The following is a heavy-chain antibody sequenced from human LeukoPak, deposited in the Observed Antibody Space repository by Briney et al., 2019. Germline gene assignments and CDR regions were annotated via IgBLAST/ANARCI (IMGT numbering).Heavy chain of an antibody. Sequence: PGGSLRLSCVASGFTFTSFAMSWVRQAPGKGLEYVSSISSGNHMYYADSVKGRFTISRDNARNSLFLQMNNLRGKDTAVYYCAREDCSNVRCYGASDAWGQGTLVIVSS. CDR1: GFTFTSFA. CDR3: AREDCSNVRCYGASDA. CDR2: ISSGNHM. V-gene: IGHV3-69-1*01. J-gene: IGHJ5*02. D-gene: IGHD2-2*01.